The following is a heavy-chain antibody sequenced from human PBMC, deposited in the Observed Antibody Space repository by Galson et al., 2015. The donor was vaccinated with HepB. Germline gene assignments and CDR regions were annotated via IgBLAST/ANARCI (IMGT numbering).Heavy chain of an antibody. V-gene: IGHV3-48*02. J-gene: IGHJ4*02. CDR3: ARDPGVVVAAAPGNLMPPNFDY. D-gene: IGHD2-15*01. CDR1: GFTFSSYS. Sequence: SLRLSCAASGFTFSSYSMNWVRQAPGKGLEWVSYISSSSSTIYYADSVKGRFTISRDNAKNSLYLQMNSLRDEDTAVYYCARDPGVVVAAAPGNLMPPNFDYWGQGTLVTVSS. CDR2: ISSSSSTI.